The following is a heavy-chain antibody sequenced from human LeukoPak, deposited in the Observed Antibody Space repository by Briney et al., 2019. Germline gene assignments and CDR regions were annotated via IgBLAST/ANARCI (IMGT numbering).Heavy chain of an antibody. CDR1: GGSLATTIYS. Sequence: PSETLSLTCTLSGGSLATTIYSRGWIRQPPRKGLEWIGSIYYTGTTYYNPSLKSPVTISVDTSKNQFSLKVNSVTAADTAVYYCARHGPEGDQQLTPYWYFDLWGRGTLVTVSS. CDR2: IYYTGTT. J-gene: IGHJ2*01. V-gene: IGHV4-39*01. D-gene: IGHD2-2*01. CDR3: ARHGPEGDQQLTPYWYFDL.